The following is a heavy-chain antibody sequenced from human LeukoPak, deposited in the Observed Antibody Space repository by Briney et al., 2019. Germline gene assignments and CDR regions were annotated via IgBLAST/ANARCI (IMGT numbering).Heavy chain of an antibody. Sequence: SETLSLTCTVSGGPISSCYWSWIRQPPGKGLEWIGYIYYSGSTNYNPSLKSRVTISVDTSKNQFSLKLSSVTAADTAVYYCARGHPLDYGDYIDYWGQGTLVTVSS. J-gene: IGHJ4*02. V-gene: IGHV4-59*01. CDR1: GGPISSCY. CDR3: ARGHPLDYGDYIDY. D-gene: IGHD4-17*01. CDR2: IYYSGST.